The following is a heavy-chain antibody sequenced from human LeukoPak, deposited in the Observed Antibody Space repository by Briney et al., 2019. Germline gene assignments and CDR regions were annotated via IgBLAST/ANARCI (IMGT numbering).Heavy chain of an antibody. CDR1: GFTFTTYA. D-gene: IGHD3-10*01. CDR2: VTGSGSST. Sequence: PGGSLRLSCAGSGFTFTTYAVNWVRQAPGKGLEWVSTVTGSGSSTFYADSVEGRFTISRDNSKNTVDLQLNSLRAEDTAVYYCAKSGQFENWGQGTLVTVSS. J-gene: IGHJ4*02. CDR3: AKSGQFEN. V-gene: IGHV3-23*01.